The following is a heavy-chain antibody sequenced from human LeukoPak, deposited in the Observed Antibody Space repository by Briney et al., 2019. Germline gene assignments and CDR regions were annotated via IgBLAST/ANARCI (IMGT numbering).Heavy chain of an antibody. J-gene: IGHJ3*02. CDR3: AKLGYSGSFYARGDAFDI. D-gene: IGHD1-26*01. CDR1: GFTFSSYA. CDR2: ISRSVDNT. V-gene: IGHV3-23*01. Sequence: GGSLRLSCAASGFTFSSYAMSWVRQAPGKGLEWVSGISRSVDNTYFADSVKGRFTISRDNSKSTLYLQMNSLRAEDTALYYCAKLGYSGSFYARGDAFDIWGQGTMVTVSP.